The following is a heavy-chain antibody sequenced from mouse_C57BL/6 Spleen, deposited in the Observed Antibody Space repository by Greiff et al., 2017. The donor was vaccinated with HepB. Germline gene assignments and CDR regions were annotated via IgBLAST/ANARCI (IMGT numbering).Heavy chain of an antibody. V-gene: IGHV1-80*01. CDR2: IYPGDGDT. Sequence: QVQLKQSGAELVKPGASVKISCKASGYAFSSYWMNWVKQRPGKGLEWIGQIYPGDGDTNYNGKFKGKATLTADKSSSTAYMQLNSLTSEDSAVYFCARWITTVVANFDYWGQGTTLTVSS. J-gene: IGHJ2*01. CDR3: ARWITTVVANFDY. D-gene: IGHD1-1*01. CDR1: GYAFSSYW.